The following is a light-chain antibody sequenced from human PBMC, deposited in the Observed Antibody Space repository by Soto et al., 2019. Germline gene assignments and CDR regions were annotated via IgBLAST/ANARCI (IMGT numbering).Light chain of an antibody. CDR1: SSNIGRNT. CDR3: AAWDDSLNGWV. Sequence: QSVLTQPPSASGTPGQRVTISCSGSSSNIGRNTVNWYQQLPGTAPKLLIYSNNQRPSGVPDRFSASKSGTSASLAVSGLQSEDEADYYCAAWDDSLNGWVFGGGTKVTVL. J-gene: IGLJ3*02. V-gene: IGLV1-44*01. CDR2: SNN.